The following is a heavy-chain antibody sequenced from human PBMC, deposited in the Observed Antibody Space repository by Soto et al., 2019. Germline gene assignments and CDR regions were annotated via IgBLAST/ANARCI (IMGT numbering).Heavy chain of an antibody. D-gene: IGHD3-3*01. CDR2: ISGSGGST. CDR1: GFTFSSYA. CDR3: AKDHWAYDFWSGYYTGAFDI. Sequence: GGSLRLSCAASGFTFSSYAMSWVRQAPGKGLEWVSAISGSGGSTYYADSVKGRFTISRDNSKNTLYLQMNSLRAEDTAVYYCAKDHWAYDFWSGYYTGAFDIWGQGTMVTVSS. J-gene: IGHJ3*02. V-gene: IGHV3-23*01.